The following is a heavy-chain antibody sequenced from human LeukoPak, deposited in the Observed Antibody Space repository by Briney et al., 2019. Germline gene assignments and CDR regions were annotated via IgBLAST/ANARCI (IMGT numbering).Heavy chain of an antibody. CDR1: GFTFSSYS. CDR3: ARGPYGYCSGGSCYSAYYYYYMDV. CDR2: ISSSSSYI. Sequence: GGSLRLSCAASGFTFSSYSMNWVRQAPGKGLEWVSSISSSSSYIYYADSVKGRFTISRDNAKNSLYLQMNSLRAEDTAVYYCARGPYGYCSGGSCYSAYYYYYMDVWGKGTTVTVSS. V-gene: IGHV3-21*01. D-gene: IGHD2-15*01. J-gene: IGHJ6*03.